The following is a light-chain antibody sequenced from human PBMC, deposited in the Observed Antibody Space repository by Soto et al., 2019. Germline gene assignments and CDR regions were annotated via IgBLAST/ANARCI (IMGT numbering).Light chain of an antibody. CDR3: QQYDTCGT. J-gene: IGKJ1*01. Sequence: DIQMTQSPSTLSASVGDRVTITCRATQNINSWLAWYQQKPGKAPKLLIYKASSLESGVPSRFSGSGSGTEFTLTISSLQPDDFATYYCQQYDTCGTFGQGTKVEIK. CDR1: QNINSW. CDR2: KAS. V-gene: IGKV1-5*03.